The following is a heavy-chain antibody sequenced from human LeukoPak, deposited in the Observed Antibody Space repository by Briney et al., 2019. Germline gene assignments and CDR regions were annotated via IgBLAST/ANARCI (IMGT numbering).Heavy chain of an antibody. Sequence: GGSLRLSCAASGFTFDDYGMSWVRQAPGKGLEWVSAISGSGGSTYYADSVKGRFTISRDNSKNTLYLQMNSLRAEDTAVYYCARARSSYGYGDAFDIWGQGTMVTVSS. J-gene: IGHJ3*02. V-gene: IGHV3-23*01. CDR3: ARARSSYGYGDAFDI. D-gene: IGHD5-18*01. CDR1: GFTFDDYG. CDR2: ISGSGGST.